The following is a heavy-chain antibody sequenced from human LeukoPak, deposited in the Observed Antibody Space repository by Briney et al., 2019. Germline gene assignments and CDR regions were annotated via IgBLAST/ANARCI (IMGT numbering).Heavy chain of an antibody. J-gene: IGHJ4*02. V-gene: IGHV4-39*07. D-gene: IGHD3-3*01. CDR1: GGSISSSSYY. CDR2: IYYSGST. Sequence: SETLSLTCTVSGGSISSSSYYWGWIRQPPGKGLEWIGSIYYSGSTYYNPSLKSRVTISVDTSKNQFSLKLSSVTAADTAVYYCARGNDFWSGYSYFDYWGQGTLVTVSS. CDR3: ARGNDFWSGYSYFDY.